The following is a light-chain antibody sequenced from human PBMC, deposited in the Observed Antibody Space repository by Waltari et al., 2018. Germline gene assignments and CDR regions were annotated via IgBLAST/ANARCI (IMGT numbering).Light chain of an antibody. CDR1: ISDVGTYHL. Sequence: QSALTHPDSVSRSPGQSNTISCPGTISDVGTYHLLPCHQQHPGKTPKLIIYEDNKRPSGVSDRLSGSKSGNTASLTISGLQAEDEADYYCCTYVGRTTFHVTFGGGTKLTVL. CDR2: EDN. J-gene: IGLJ2*01. CDR3: CTYVGRTTFHVT. V-gene: IGLV2-23*02.